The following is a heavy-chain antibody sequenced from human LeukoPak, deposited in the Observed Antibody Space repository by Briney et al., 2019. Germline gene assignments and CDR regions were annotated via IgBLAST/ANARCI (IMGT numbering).Heavy chain of an antibody. CDR1: GYTFTGYY. Sequence: GASVKVSCKASGYTFTGYYMHWVRQAPGQGLEWMGRINPNSGGTNHAQKFQGRVTMTRDTSISTAYMELSRLRSDDTAVYYCARDKQWLVRGYFNYWGQGTLVTVSS. D-gene: IGHD6-19*01. V-gene: IGHV1-2*06. J-gene: IGHJ4*02. CDR2: INPNSGGT. CDR3: ARDKQWLVRGYFNY.